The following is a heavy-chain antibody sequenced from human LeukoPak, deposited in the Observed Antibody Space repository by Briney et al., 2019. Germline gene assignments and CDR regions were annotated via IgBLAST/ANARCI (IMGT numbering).Heavy chain of an antibody. CDR3: ARSLAAAAGAFDI. D-gene: IGHD6-13*01. CDR1: GYIFTTYW. Sequence: GESLKISCKGSGYIFTTYWIAWARQTPGKGLEWMGIIYPGDSDTRYSPSFQGQVTISADKSISTAYLQWSSLKASDTAMYYCARSLAAAAGAFDIWGQGTMVTVSS. CDR2: IYPGDSDT. J-gene: IGHJ3*02. V-gene: IGHV5-51*01.